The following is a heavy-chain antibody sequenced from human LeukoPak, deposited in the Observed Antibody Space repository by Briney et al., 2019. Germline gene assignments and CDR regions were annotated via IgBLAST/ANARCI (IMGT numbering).Heavy chain of an antibody. J-gene: IGHJ4*02. CDR1: GYTSTGYY. V-gene: IGHV1-2*06. D-gene: IGHD6-13*01. Sequence: ASVKVSCKASGYTSTGYYMHWVRQAPGQGLEWMGRINPNSGGTNYAQKFQGRVTMTRDTSISTAYMELSRLRSDDTAVYYCARGLGTSPSPVDYWGQGTLVTVSS. CDR2: INPNSGGT. CDR3: ARGLGTSPSPVDY.